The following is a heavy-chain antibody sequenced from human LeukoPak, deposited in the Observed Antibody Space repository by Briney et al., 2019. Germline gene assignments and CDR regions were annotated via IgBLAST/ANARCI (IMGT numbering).Heavy chain of an antibody. Sequence: PGRSLRLSCAASGFTFDDYAMHWVRQAPGKGLEWVSGISWNSGSTDYADSVKGRFTISRDNSKSTLYLQMNSLSAEDTALYYCAKVARSSSXXYXFDXWG. CDR2: ISWNSGST. CDR3: AKVARSSSXXYXFDX. J-gene: IGHJ4*01. CDR1: GFTFDDYA. V-gene: IGHV3-9*01. D-gene: IGHD6-13*01.